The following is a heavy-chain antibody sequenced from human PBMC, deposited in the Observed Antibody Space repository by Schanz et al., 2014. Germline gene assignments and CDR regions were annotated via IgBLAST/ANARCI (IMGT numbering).Heavy chain of an antibody. CDR1: GFTFSDHY. Sequence: EVQLVESGGGLVKPGGSLRLSCAASGFTFSDHYMDWVRQAPGKGLEWVGRVRNKNNRYTTEYAASVKGRFTISRDDSKNSLYLQMNSLKTEDTTMYYCARRASCSRSGCRFDSWGQGTLVTVSS. V-gene: IGHV3-72*01. J-gene: IGHJ4*02. D-gene: IGHD2-2*01. CDR3: ARRASCSRSGCRFDS. CDR2: VRNKNNRYTT.